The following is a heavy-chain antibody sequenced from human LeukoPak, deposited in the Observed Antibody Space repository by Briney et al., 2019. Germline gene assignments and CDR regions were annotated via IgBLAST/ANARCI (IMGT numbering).Heavy chain of an antibody. CDR1: GFTFSNFW. J-gene: IGHJ4*02. D-gene: IGHD5-24*01. V-gene: IGHV3-7*03. CDR3: VRDVGWLQFDY. CDR2: IKEDGSEK. Sequence: PGGSLRLSCAASGFTFSNFWMTWVRQAPGKGLEWVANIKEDGSEKYYEDSVKGRFTISRDNVKNSLYLQMNSLRAEDTAVYYCVRDVGWLQFDYWGQGTLVTVSS.